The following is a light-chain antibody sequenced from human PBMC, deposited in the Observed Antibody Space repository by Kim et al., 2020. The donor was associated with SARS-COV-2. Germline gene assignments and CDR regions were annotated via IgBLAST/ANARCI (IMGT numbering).Light chain of an antibody. J-gene: IGKJ2*01. V-gene: IGKV3-20*01. CDR1: QSISSTF. CDR2: GAS. Sequence: GGRATLACRDSQSISSTFLAWYQRKPGQAPRLLICGASARASGTPDRFRGSGSGTDFTLNISRLEHEDFAVYYCQLYDTSHPAYTFGRGTKMEI. CDR3: QLYDTSHPAYT.